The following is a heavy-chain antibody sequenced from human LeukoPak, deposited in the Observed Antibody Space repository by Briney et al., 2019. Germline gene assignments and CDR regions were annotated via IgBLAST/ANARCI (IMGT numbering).Heavy chain of an antibody. J-gene: IGHJ6*03. Sequence: TSETLSLTCTVSGYSINSGYYWVWIRQPPGKGLEWIGSIYRSGSTNYNPSLKSRVTISVDTSKNQFSLKVSSVTAADTAVYYCARGDCSGSICYSPMDVWGKGTTVTASS. CDR1: GYSINSGYY. V-gene: IGHV4-38-2*02. D-gene: IGHD2-21*01. CDR2: IYRSGST. CDR3: ARGDCSGSICYSPMDV.